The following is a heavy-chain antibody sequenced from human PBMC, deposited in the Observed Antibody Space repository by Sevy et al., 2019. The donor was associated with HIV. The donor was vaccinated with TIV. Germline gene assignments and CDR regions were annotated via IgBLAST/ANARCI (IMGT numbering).Heavy chain of an antibody. CDR3: ARDQVGATGWFDP. CDR1: GGTFSSYA. Sequence: ASVKVSCKASGGTFSSYAISWVRQAPGQGLEWMGGIIPIFGTANYAQKFQGRVTITADESTSTAYMELSSLRSEDTAMYYCARDQVGATGWFDPWGQGTLVTVSS. D-gene: IGHD1-26*01. V-gene: IGHV1-69*13. CDR2: IIPIFGTA. J-gene: IGHJ5*02.